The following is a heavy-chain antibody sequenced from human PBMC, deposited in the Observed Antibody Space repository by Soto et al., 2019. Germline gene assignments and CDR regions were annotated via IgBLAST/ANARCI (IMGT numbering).Heavy chain of an antibody. J-gene: IGHJ4*02. CDR2: INPNSGGP. CDR3: ARDDYDFWSGYYDY. D-gene: IGHD3-3*01. Sequence: ASVKVSCKASGYTFTGYYMHWVRQAPGQGLEWMGWINPNSGGPNYAQKFQGRVTMTRATSISTAYMELGRLGADDTAVYCCARDDYDFWSGYYDYWGQGTLVTVSS. V-gene: IGHV1-2*02. CDR1: GYTFTGYY.